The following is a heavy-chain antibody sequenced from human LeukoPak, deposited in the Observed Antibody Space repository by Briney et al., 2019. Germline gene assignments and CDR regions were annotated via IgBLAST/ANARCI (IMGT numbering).Heavy chain of an antibody. CDR1: GESFSGYY. CDR3: ARGQFWRGSEIRV. CDR2: INHSGST. Sequence: PSETLSLTCRVDGESFSGYYWIWIRQPPGKGLEWIGEINHSGSTNYNPSLKSRVTLSVDTSKSQFSLKVTSVTAADTAMYYCARGQFWRGSEIRVWGQGTLVTVSS. J-gene: IGHJ4*02. V-gene: IGHV4-34*01. D-gene: IGHD1-26*01.